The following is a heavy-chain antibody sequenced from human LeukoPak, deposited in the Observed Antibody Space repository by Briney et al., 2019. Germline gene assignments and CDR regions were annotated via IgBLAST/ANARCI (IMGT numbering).Heavy chain of an antibody. CDR1: GFTFSSYW. D-gene: IGHD1-26*01. V-gene: IGHV3-74*01. CDR3: ATRYSGSDYPAWPFDY. J-gene: IGHJ4*02. Sequence: GRSLRLSCAASGFTFSSYWMHWVRQAPGKGLVWVSRIKSDGSSTDYADSVKGRFTISRDNAKNTLYLQMNGLRAEDTAVYYCATRYSGSDYPAWPFDYWGQGTLVTVSS. CDR2: IKSDGSST.